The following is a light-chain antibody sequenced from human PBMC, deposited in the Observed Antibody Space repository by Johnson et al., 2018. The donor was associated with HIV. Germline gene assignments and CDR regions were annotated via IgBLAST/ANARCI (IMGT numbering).Light chain of an antibody. J-gene: IGLJ1*01. V-gene: IGLV1-51*02. CDR2: ENN. Sequence: QSVLTQSPSVSAAPGQKVTISCSGSSSNIGNNYVSWYQQLPGTAPKLLIYENNKLPSGIPDRFSGSKSGTSATLGITGLQTGDAAAYYCGTWDTSLSAGGVFGSGTKVTVL. CDR3: GTWDTSLSAGGV. CDR1: SSNIGNNY.